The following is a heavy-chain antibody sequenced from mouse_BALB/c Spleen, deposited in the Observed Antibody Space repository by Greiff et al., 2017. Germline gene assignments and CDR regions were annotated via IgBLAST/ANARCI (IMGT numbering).Heavy chain of an antibody. J-gene: IGHJ4*01. D-gene: IGHD2-2*01. CDR3: ARKEGYYNAMDY. Sequence: QVQLQQSGAELVRPGTSVKISCTASGYTFTNYWLGWVKQRPGHGLEWIGDIYPGGGYTNYNEKFKGKATLTADTSSSTAYMQLSSLTSEDSAVYFCARKEGYYNAMDYWGQGTSVTVSS. CDR2: IYPGGGYT. V-gene: IGHV1-63*02. CDR1: GYTFTNYW.